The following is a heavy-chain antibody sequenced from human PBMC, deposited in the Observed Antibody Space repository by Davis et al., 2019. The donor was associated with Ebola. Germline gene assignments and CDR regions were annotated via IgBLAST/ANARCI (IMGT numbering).Heavy chain of an antibody. CDR3: AKWYDYGGAD. J-gene: IGHJ4*02. V-gene: IGHV4-39*01. D-gene: IGHD4-23*01. CDR2: IYYSGST. CDR1: GGSISSSSYY. Sequence: MPSETLSLTCTVSGGSISSSSYYWGWIRQPPGKGLEWIGSIYYSGSTYYNPSLKSRVTISVDTSKNQFSLKLSSVTAADTAVYYCAKWYDYGGADWGRGTLVTVSS.